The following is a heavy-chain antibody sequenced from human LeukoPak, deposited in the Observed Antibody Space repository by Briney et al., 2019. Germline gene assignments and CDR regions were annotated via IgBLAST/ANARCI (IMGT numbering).Heavy chain of an antibody. CDR1: GYTFTGYY. D-gene: IGHD3-10*01. CDR2: INPNSGGT. J-gene: IGHJ6*02. V-gene: IGHV1-2*02. CDR3: ASRTSLWFGELSLHYYYYYGMDV. Sequence: ASVKVSCKASGYTFTGYYMHWARQAPGQGLEWMGWINPNSGGTNYAQKFQGRVTMTRDTSISTAYMELSRLRSDDTAVYYCASRTSLWFGELSLHYYYYYGMDVWGQGTTVTVSS.